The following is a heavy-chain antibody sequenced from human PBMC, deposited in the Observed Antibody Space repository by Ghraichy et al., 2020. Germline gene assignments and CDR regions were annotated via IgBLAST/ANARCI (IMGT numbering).Heavy chain of an antibody. J-gene: IGHJ3*02. D-gene: IGHD5-18*01. V-gene: IGHV3-21*01. Sequence: GGSLRLSCAASGFTFSSYSMNWVRQAPGKGLEWVSSISSIGSYIYYADSVKGRFTISRDNSKNSLYLQMNSLRAEDTAVYYCAGYSYGYDHDRDALDIWGQGTMVTVSS. CDR3: AGYSYGYDHDRDALDI. CDR1: GFTFSSYS. CDR2: ISSIGSYI.